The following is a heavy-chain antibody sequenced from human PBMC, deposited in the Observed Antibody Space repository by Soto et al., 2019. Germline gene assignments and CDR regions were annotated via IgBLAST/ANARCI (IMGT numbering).Heavy chain of an antibody. V-gene: IGHV3-23*01. CDR3: AKGWSDYFDY. CDR2: ISGSGGST. CDR1: GFTFSTYA. Sequence: EVQLLESGGGLVQPGGSLRLSCAASGFTFSTYAMGWVRQAPGKGLEWVSAISGSGGSTYYADSVKGRFTISRDNSKNTLYLQMNSLRAEDTAVHYCAKGWSDYFDYWGQGTLVTVSS. D-gene: IGHD2-15*01. J-gene: IGHJ4*02.